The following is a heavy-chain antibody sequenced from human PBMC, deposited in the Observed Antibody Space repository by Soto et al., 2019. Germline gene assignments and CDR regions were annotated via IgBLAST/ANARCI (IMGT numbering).Heavy chain of an antibody. CDR1: GGTFSSYA. CDR3: AGDCMVRGVIISGHQYYYYGMDV. Sequence: SVKVSCKASGGTFSSYAISWVRQAPGQGLEWMGGIIPIFGTANYAQKFQGRVTITADESTSTAYMELSSLRSEDTAVYYCAGDCMVRGVIISGHQYYYYGMDVWGQGTTVTVSS. J-gene: IGHJ6*02. V-gene: IGHV1-69*13. D-gene: IGHD3-10*01. CDR2: IIPIFGTA.